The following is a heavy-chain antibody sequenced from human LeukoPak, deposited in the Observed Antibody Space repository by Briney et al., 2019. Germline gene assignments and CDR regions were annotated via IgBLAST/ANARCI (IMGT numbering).Heavy chain of an antibody. J-gene: IGHJ4*02. V-gene: IGHV1-3*01. CDR1: GYTFTTYA. CDR2: INGGNGNT. D-gene: IGHD1-26*01. Sequence: ASVKVSCKASGYTFTTYAMNWVRQAPGQRLEWMGWINGGNGNTRYSQKFQGRVTITRDTSASTAYMELSSLRSEDTAVYYCARGMVGATPFDYWGQGTLVTVSS. CDR3: ARGMVGATPFDY.